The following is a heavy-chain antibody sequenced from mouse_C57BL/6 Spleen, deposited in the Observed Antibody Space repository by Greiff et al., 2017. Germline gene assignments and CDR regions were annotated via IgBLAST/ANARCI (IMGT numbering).Heavy chain of an antibody. Sequence: EVQGVESGGGLVKPGGSLKLSCAASGFTFSDYGMHWVRQAPEKGLEWVAYISSGSSTIYYADTVKGRFTISRDNAKNTLFLQMTSLRSEDTAMYYCARTMVKGYYYAMDYWGQGTSVTVSS. CDR1: GFTFSDYG. D-gene: IGHD2-3*01. CDR2: ISSGSSTI. V-gene: IGHV5-17*01. CDR3: ARTMVKGYYYAMDY. J-gene: IGHJ4*01.